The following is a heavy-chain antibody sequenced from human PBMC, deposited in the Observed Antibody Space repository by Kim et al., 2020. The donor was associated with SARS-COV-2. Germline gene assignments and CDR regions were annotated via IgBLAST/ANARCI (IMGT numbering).Heavy chain of an antibody. J-gene: IGHJ4*02. CDR1: GGSISSGGYY. CDR2: IYYSGST. V-gene: IGHV4-31*03. CDR3: ASFISSDILTGYSLYYFDY. Sequence: SETLSLTCTVSGGSISSGGYYWSWIRQHPGKGLEWIGYIYYSGSTYYNPSLKSRVTISVDTSKNQFSLKLSSVTAADTAVYYCASFISSDILTGYSLYYFDYWGQGTLVTVSS. D-gene: IGHD3-9*01.